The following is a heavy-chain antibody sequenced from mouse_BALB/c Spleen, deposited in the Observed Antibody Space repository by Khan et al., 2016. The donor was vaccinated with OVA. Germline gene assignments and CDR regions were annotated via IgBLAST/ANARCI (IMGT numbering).Heavy chain of an antibody. V-gene: IGHV2-5*01. CDR3: AKNQAGYAMDY. J-gene: IGHJ4*01. CDR1: GFSLTNYG. Sequence: VQLKQSGPGLVQPSQSLSITCTVSGFSLTNYGVHWVRQSPGKGLEWLGVIWRGGSTDYNAAFMSRLYITKDNSKSQVFFEMNSLQADDAAIYYCAKNQAGYAMDYWGPGTSLTVSS. CDR2: IWRGGST.